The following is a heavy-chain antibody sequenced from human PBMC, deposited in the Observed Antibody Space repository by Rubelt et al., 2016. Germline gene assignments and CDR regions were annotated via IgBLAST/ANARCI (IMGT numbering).Heavy chain of an antibody. CDR1: GFTFSTYT. Sequence: VQLVESGGGLVQPGGSLRLSCAASGFTFSTYTMHWVALLSYDGGHEFYADSVRCRFTLSRDNSKNTLYLQMNSLRAMDTAVYYCANRAWFGDYFFDYWGQGTLVTVSS. V-gene: IGHV3-30*07. CDR3: ANRAWFGDYFFDY. D-gene: IGHD3-10*01. CDR2: LSYDGGHE. J-gene: IGHJ4*02.